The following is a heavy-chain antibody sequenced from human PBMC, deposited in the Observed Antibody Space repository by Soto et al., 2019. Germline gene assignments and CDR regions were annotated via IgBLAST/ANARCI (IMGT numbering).Heavy chain of an antibody. Sequence: GGSLRLSCVASGFTFSDYAMAWVRQSPGKGLEWVSSISGSGGSTYYADSVKGRFTISRDNSKNTVFLQMNSLRAEDTTVYYCAKDHGMDVWGQGATVTVSS. J-gene: IGHJ6*02. CDR3: AKDHGMDV. CDR2: ISGSGGST. CDR1: GFTFSDYA. V-gene: IGHV3-23*01.